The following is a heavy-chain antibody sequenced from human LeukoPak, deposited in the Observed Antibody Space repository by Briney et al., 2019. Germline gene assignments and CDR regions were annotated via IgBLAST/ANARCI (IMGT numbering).Heavy chain of an antibody. V-gene: IGHV3-23*01. D-gene: IGHD3-9*01. CDR3: AKNPANFDWSSDY. CDR2: ISGSGGST. CDR1: GFTFSSYA. J-gene: IGHJ4*02. Sequence: HPGGSLRLSCAASGFTFSSYAMSWVRQAPGKGLEWVSAISGSGGSTYYADSVKGRFTISRDNSKNTLYLQMNSPRAEDTAVYYCAKNPANFDWSSDYWGQGTLVTVSS.